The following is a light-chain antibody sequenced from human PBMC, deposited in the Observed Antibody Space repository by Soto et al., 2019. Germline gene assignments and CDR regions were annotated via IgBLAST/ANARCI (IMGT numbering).Light chain of an antibody. CDR2: EVN. CDR3: TSFTSTSSLYV. J-gene: IGLJ1*01. CDR1: SGDVGAYNY. Sequence: QSVLTQPPSASGSPGQSVTISCTGTSGDVGAYNYVSWYQQHPGKAPKLMIYEVNKRPSGVPDRFSGSKSGNTASLTVSGLQADDEADYFCTSFTSTSSLYVFGTGTKVTVL. V-gene: IGLV2-8*01.